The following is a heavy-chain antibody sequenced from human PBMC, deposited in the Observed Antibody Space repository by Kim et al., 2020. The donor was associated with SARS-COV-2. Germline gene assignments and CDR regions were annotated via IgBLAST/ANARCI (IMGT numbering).Heavy chain of an antibody. CDR2: INHSGST. Sequence: SETLSLTCAVYGGSFSGYYWSWIRQPPGKGLEWIGEINHSGSTNYNPSLKSRVTISVDTSKNQFSLKLSSVTAADTAVYYCARSSALFDYWGQGTLVTVSS. V-gene: IGHV4-34*01. J-gene: IGHJ4*02. CDR1: GGSFSGYY. CDR3: ARSSALFDY.